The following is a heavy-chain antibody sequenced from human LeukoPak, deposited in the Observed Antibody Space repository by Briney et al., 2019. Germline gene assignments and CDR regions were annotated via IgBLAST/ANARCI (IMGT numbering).Heavy chain of an antibody. CDR1: GFIFSSYG. D-gene: IGHD5-18*01. V-gene: IGHV3-21*01. J-gene: IGHJ4*02. CDR3: AKGGVAYSYGQDYFDY. Sequence: GGSLRLSCAASGFIFSSYGMIWVRQAPGKGPEWVSSISSISTYTHYADSVKGRFIISRDNSKNTLYLQMNSLRAEDTAVYYCAKGGVAYSYGQDYFDYWGQGTLVTVSS. CDR2: ISSISTYT.